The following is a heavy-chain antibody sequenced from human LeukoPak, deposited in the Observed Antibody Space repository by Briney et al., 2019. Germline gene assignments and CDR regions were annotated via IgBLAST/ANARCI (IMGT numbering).Heavy chain of an antibody. J-gene: IGHJ3*02. D-gene: IGHD3-16*01. CDR1: GFTFSSYA. V-gene: IGHV3-23*01. CDR3: ATILGVGGAFDI. CDR2: ISGSGGST. Sequence: GPLRLSCAASGFTFSSYAMSWVRQAPGKGLEWVSAISGSGGSTYYADSVKGRFTISRDNSKNTLYLQMNSLRAEDTAVYYCATILGVGGAFDIWGQGTMVTVSS.